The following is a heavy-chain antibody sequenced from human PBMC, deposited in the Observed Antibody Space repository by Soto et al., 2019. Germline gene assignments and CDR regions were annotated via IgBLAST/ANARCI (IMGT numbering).Heavy chain of an antibody. CDR3: AKDRLAGNFDY. V-gene: IGHV3-23*01. CDR1: GFTFNNYA. Sequence: GGSLRLSCAASGFTFNNYAMNWVRQAPGKGLEWVATISATGGSTYCEDSVKGRFTISRDNSKNTLYLQMNGLRVEDTAVYYCAKDRLAGNFDYWGQGTQVTVSS. J-gene: IGHJ4*02. CDR2: ISATGGST.